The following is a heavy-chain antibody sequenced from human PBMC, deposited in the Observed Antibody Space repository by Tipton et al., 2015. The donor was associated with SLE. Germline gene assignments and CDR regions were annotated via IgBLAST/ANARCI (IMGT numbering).Heavy chain of an antibody. CDR3: ARDGVPAAAVLYYYYYYMAV. CDR2: INHSGST. CDR1: GVSISHYY. V-gene: IGHV4-34*01. Sequence: TLSLTCTVSGVSISHYYWSWIRQPPGKGLEWIGEINHSGSTNYNPSLKSRVTISVDTSKNQFSLKLSSVTAADTAVYYCARDGVPAAAVLYYYYYYMAVWGKGTTVTVSS. J-gene: IGHJ6*03. D-gene: IGHD2-2*01.